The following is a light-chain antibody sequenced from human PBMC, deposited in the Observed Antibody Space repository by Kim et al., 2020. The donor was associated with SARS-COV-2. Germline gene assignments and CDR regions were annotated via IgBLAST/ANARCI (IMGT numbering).Light chain of an antibody. V-gene: IGKV3-20*01. CDR3: QQYGSSPQT. CDR2: GAS. J-gene: IGKJ1*01. Sequence: EIVLTQSPGTLSLSPGERATLSCRASQSISSSSLAWFQQKPGQAPRLLIYGASSRATGIPDRFSGSGSGIDFALTISRLEPEDFAVYYCQQYGSSPQTFGQGTKVDIK. CDR1: QSISSSS.